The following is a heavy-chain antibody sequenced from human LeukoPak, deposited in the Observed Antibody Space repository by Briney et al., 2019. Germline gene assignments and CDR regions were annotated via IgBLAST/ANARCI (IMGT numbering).Heavy chain of an antibody. CDR1: GGSISGYY. V-gene: IGHV4-59*01. J-gene: IGHJ2*01. D-gene: IGHD6-19*01. CDR2: IYYSGST. Sequence: PSETLSLTCTVSGGSISGYYWSWIRQPPGKGLEWIGYIYYSGSTNYNPSLKSRVTISVDTSKNQFSLKLSSVTAADTAVYYCARDRPPYSSGWSEGYFDLWGRGTLVTVSS. CDR3: ARDRPPYSSGWSEGYFDL.